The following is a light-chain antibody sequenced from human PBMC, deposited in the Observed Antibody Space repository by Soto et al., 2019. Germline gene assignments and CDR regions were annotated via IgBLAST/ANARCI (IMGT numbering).Light chain of an antibody. J-gene: IGLJ3*02. CDR2: EAS. CDR3: CSFAVGAKLV. Sequence: QSALTQPASVSGSPGQSITISCTGSTNDIGNYNLVSWYQHHPDKAPKLILYEASKRPSGVSDRFSGSKSGNTASLTISGLQAEDVAAYYCCSFAVGAKLVFRGGTKLTVL. CDR1: TNDIGNYNL. V-gene: IGLV2-23*01.